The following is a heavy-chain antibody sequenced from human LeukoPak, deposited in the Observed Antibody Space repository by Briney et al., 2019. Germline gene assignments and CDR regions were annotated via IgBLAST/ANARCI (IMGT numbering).Heavy chain of an antibody. CDR2: ISSSSTI. CDR3: ARDDTMVRGVITKFDY. J-gene: IGHJ4*02. CDR1: GFTFSSYS. D-gene: IGHD3-10*01. V-gene: IGHV3-48*01. Sequence: QPGGSLRLSCAASGFTFSSYSMNWVRQAPGKGLEWVSYISSSSTIYYADSVKGRFTISRDNAKNSLYLQMNSLRAEDTAVYYCARDDTMVRGVITKFDYWGQGTLVTVSS.